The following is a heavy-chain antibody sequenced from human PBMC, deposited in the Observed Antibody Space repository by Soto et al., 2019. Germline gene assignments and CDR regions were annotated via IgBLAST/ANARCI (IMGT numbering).Heavy chain of an antibody. D-gene: IGHD1-1*01. CDR2: ISYDGNNK. V-gene: IGHV3-30*18. CDR1: GFTFSSYG. J-gene: IGHJ4*02. CDR3: AKSVYNWNDGFFDY. Sequence: GSLRLSCEASGFTFSSYGMHWVRQAPGKGLEWVAVISYDGNNKYYADSVKGRFTISRDNSKNTLYLQMNSLRAEDTAVYYCAKSVYNWNDGFFDYWGQGTLVTVSS.